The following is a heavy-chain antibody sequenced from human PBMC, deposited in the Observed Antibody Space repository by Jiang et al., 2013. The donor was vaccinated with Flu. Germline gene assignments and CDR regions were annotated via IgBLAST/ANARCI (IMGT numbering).Heavy chain of an antibody. J-gene: IGHJ6*03. V-gene: IGHV3-43*01. CDR1: DYT. Sequence: DYTMQWVRQAPGKGLEWVSFITWDGGSTYYADSVKGRFTISRDNSKNSLYLQMNSLRTDDTAVYYCAKGAGYWYGSESNFWAYMDVWGKGTTVTVSS. CDR3: AKGAGYWYGSESNFWAYMDV. CDR2: ITWDGGST. D-gene: IGHD3-10*01.